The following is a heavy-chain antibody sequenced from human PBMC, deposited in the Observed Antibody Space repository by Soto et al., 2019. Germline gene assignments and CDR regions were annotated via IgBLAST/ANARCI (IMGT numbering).Heavy chain of an antibody. Sequence: PSETLSLTCTVTGCSISTYYWSWIRQPPGKGLEWIGYIYFSGSTNYNPSLKSRGTISEDTSKNHLSLKLSSVTAADTAVYYCARVGPTAINRDAFDIWGQGTMVTVSS. CDR1: GCSISTYY. CDR3: ARVGPTAINRDAFDI. J-gene: IGHJ3*02. D-gene: IGHD2-21*02. CDR2: IYFSGST. V-gene: IGHV4-59*01.